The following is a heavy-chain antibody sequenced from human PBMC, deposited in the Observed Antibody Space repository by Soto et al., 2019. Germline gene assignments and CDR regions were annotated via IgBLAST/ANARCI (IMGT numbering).Heavy chain of an antibody. V-gene: IGHV3-72*01. CDR2: TRNKANSYTT. Sequence: EVQLVESGGGLVQPGGSLRLSCVVSGFTFSDHYMDWVRQAPGKGLEWVGRTRNKANSYTTEYAASVKGRFTISRDDSKNALYVQMNGLKTEDTAVYYCARVGYSDGGADDYWGQGTLVTVSS. D-gene: IGHD5-18*01. CDR1: GFTFSDHY. CDR3: ARVGYSDGGADDY. J-gene: IGHJ4*02.